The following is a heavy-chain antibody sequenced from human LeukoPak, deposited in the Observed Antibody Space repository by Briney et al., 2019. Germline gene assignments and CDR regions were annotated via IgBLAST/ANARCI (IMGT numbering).Heavy chain of an antibody. CDR2: LSSTGST. V-gene: IGHV4-39*01. CDR3: ARHFIQATGNYYDSRGYSPGFDY. CDR1: GGSISSGGYY. D-gene: IGHD3-22*01. J-gene: IGHJ4*02. Sequence: SETLSLTCTVSGGSISSGGYYWGWIRQPPGKGLEWIGGLSSTGSTYYNPSLKSRVTIPVDTSKNQFSLKLRSVTAADTAVYYCARHFIQATGNYYDSRGYSPGFDYWGQGTLVTVSS.